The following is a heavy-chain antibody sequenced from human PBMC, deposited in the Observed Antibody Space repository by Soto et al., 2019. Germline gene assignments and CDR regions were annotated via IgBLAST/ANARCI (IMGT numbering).Heavy chain of an antibody. Sequence: GGSLRLSCAASGFTFSSYAMSWVRQAPGKGLEWVSAISGSGGSTYYADSVKGRFTISRDNSKNTLYLQMNSLRAEDTAVYYCARYYDSSGYPSDYYGMDVWGQGTTVTVSS. D-gene: IGHD3-22*01. CDR2: ISGSGGST. CDR3: ARYYDSSGYPSDYYGMDV. CDR1: GFTFSSYA. J-gene: IGHJ6*02. V-gene: IGHV3-23*01.